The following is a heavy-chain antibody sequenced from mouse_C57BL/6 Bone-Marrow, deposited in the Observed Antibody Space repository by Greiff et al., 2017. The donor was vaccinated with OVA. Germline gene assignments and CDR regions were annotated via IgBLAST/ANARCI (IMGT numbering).Heavy chain of an antibody. V-gene: IGHV5-6*01. Sequence: EVQRVESGGDLVKPGGSLKLSCAASGFTFSSYGMSWVRQTPDKRLEWVATISSGGSYTYYPDSVKGRFTISRDNAKNTLYLQMSSLKSEDTAMYYCARRCYSFDYWGQGTTLTVSS. CDR3: ARRCYSFDY. J-gene: IGHJ2*01. CDR1: GFTFSSYG. CDR2: ISSGGSYT.